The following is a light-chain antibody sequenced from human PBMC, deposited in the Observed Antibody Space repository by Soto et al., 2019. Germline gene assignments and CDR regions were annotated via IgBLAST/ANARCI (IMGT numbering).Light chain of an antibody. J-gene: IGKJ4*01. CDR2: GAS. CDR1: QSVTNSY. Sequence: EIVLTQSPGTLSLSPGERATLSCRASQSVTNSYVAWYQRKPGQAPRLLIHGASSRATGIPDRFSGSGSGTDFSLTISRLEPEDFAVYYCQQYGDSLLTFGGGTRVEMK. V-gene: IGKV3-20*01. CDR3: QQYGDSLLT.